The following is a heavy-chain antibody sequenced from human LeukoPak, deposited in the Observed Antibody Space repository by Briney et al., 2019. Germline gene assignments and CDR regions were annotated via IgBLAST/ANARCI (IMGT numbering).Heavy chain of an antibody. J-gene: IGHJ4*02. V-gene: IGHV3-48*04. CDR1: GPVLSTYR. CDR3: ARVRRSGYTKDY. D-gene: IGHD5-12*01. CDR2: ISSNSSTI. Sequence: GGSRRPSCAALGPVLSTYRVDWVGQAPGKGRGWLSYISSNSSTIYYADSVKRRFTVSRDNAENLVYLEMNSLGAEDTAVYYCARVRRSGYTKDYWGQGTLVTVAS.